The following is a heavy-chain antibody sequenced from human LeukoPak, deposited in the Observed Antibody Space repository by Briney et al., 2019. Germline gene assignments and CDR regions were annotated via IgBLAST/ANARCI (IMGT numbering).Heavy chain of an antibody. V-gene: IGHV1-8*01. CDR2: TNPSSGNT. J-gene: IGHJ3*02. CDR1: GYTFTSYD. D-gene: IGHD6-13*01. Sequence: ASVKVSCKASGYTFTSYDINWVRQATGQGLEWMGWTNPSSGNTGYAQKFQGRVTMTRNTSISTAYMELSSLRSEDTAVYYCARMYSSSWFDAFDIWGQGTMVTVSS. CDR3: ARMYSSSWFDAFDI.